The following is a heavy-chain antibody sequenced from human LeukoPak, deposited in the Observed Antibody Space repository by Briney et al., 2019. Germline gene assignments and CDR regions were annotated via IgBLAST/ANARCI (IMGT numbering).Heavy chain of an antibody. CDR2: TYSDGST. CDR1: GFTVSRNY. Sequence: PGGSLRLSCAASGFTVSRNYMSWVRQAPGKGLEWVSLTYSDGSTSYTESVKGRFTISSDNSKNTLSLQLNSLRAEDTAVYYCARDGGSSTKEPTGGYYYYGMDVWGQGTTVTVFS. V-gene: IGHV3-53*01. D-gene: IGHD1-1*01. CDR3: ARDGGSSTKEPTGGYYYYGMDV. J-gene: IGHJ6*02.